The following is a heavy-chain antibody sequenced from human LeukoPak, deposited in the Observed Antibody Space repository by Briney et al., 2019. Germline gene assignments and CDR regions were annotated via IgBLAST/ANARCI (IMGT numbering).Heavy chain of an antibody. CDR3: ATTAPDGYSEY. CDR1: GGSIRSYY. V-gene: IGHV4-59*01. D-gene: IGHD5-24*01. Sequence: SETLSLTCTVSGGSIRSYYWSWIRHPPGKGLEWIGYIYYTGSTNYNPSLKSRLTISVDTSKNQFSLQLSSVTAADTAVYYCATTAPDGYSEYSGQGTLVTVSS. CDR2: IYYTGST. J-gene: IGHJ4*02.